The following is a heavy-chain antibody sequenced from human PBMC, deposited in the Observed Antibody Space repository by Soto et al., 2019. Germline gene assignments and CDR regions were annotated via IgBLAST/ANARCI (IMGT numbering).Heavy chain of an antibody. CDR3: AGDSRGYYYYGMDV. J-gene: IGHJ6*02. Sequence: PGGSLRLSCAASGFTFSSYEMNWVRQAPGKGLEWVSYISSSGSTIYYADSVKGRFTISRDNAKNSLYLQMNSLRAEDTAVYYCAGDSRGYYYYGMDVWGQGTTVTVSS. CDR2: ISSSGSTI. V-gene: IGHV3-48*03. CDR1: GFTFSSYE. D-gene: IGHD3-10*01.